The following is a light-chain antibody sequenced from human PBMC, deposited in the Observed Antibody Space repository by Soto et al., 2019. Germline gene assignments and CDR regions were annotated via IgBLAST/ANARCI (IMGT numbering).Light chain of an antibody. CDR3: QSYDNSLTAVV. CDR1: SSNIGPGYD. Sequence: QSVLTQPPSVSGAPGQRVTISCTGTSSNIGPGYDVHWYQHLPGTAPKLLIYDNNNRPSGVSDRFSGSRSGTSASLAITGLQAEDEADDYCQSYDNSLTAVVFGGGTKLTVL. CDR2: DNN. J-gene: IGLJ2*01. V-gene: IGLV1-40*01.